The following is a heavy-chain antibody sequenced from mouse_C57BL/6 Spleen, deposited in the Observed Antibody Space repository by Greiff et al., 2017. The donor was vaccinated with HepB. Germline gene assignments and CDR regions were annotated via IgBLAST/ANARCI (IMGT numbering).Heavy chain of an antibody. CDR1: GYTFTDYN. CDR3: ARLYYGSSYVSYWYFDV. V-gene: IGHV1-18*01. CDR2: INPNNGGT. J-gene: IGHJ1*03. Sequence: EVKLQQSGPELVKPGASVKIPCKASGYTFTDYNMDWVKQSHGKSLEWIGDINPNNGGTIYNQKFKGKATLTVDKSSSTAYMELRSLTSEDTAVYYCARLYYGSSYVSYWYFDVWGTGTTVTVSS. D-gene: IGHD1-1*01.